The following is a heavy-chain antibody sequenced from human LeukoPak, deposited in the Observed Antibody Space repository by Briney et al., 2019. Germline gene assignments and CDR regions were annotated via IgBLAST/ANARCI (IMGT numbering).Heavy chain of an antibody. J-gene: IGHJ2*01. Sequence: TGGSLRLSCAASGFTFTTYWMSWVRQAPGKGLEWVSVIYSGGTTYYADSVKGRFTISRDNSKNTLYLQMNSLRAEDTAVYYCARDGSSWPNWYFDLWGRGTLVTVSS. CDR1: GFTFTTYW. D-gene: IGHD6-13*01. CDR2: IYSGGTT. CDR3: ARDGSSWPNWYFDL. V-gene: IGHV3-53*01.